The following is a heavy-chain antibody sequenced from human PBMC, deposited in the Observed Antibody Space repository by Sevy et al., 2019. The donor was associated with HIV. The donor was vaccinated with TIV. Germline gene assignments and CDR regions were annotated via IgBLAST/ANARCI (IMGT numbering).Heavy chain of an antibody. D-gene: IGHD3-10*01. CDR2: ISDSGGST. J-gene: IGHJ6*02. CDR3: ARRPELGSVIRTGVMDV. V-gene: IGHV3-23*01. Sequence: GGSVRLSCAASGFTFSTYAMSWVRQTPGKGLQWVSVISDSGGSTYYADSVQGRFTISRDNSKDTMYLKVNSLKAEDTAVYYCARRPELGSVIRTGVMDVWGQGTTVTVSS. CDR1: GFTFSTYA.